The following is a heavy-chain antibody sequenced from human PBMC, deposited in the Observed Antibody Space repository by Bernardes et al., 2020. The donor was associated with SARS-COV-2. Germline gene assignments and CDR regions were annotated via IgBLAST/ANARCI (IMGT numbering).Heavy chain of an antibody. CDR2: ISSSGSAI. CDR3: ARLQFYDSSGYYGPPGE. CDR1: GFTFSSSS. Sequence: GGSLRLSCAASGFTFSSSSMNWVRQAPGKGLEWVSYISSSGSAIHYADSVKGRFTMSRDNAKNSLYLQMNSLRAEDTAVYYCARLQFYDSSGYYGPPGEWGQGTLVTVSS. J-gene: IGHJ4*02. V-gene: IGHV3-48*01. D-gene: IGHD3-22*01.